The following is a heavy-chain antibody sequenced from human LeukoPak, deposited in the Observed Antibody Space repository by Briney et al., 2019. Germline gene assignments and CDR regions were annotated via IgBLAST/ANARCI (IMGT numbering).Heavy chain of an antibody. J-gene: IGHJ2*01. CDR2: INHSGST. V-gene: IGHV4-31*03. Sequence: SETLSLTCTVSGGSISSGASDWGWIRQHPKRGLEWVGYINHSGSTYYNPSLGSRVTMSVDASKNQFSLKLSSVTAADSAVYYCARAARQGFTMIVVPFFYFDLWGRGTLVTVSS. CDR3: ARAARQGFTMIVVPFFYFDL. D-gene: IGHD3-22*01. CDR1: GGSISSGASD.